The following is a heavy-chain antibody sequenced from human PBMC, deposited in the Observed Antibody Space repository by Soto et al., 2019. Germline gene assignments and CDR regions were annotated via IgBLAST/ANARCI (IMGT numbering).Heavy chain of an antibody. CDR3: AKDKGRYYYDSSGYPFVY. CDR2: ISGSGGST. V-gene: IGHV3-23*01. J-gene: IGHJ4*02. D-gene: IGHD3-22*01. CDR1: GFTFSSYA. Sequence: EVQLLESGGGLVQPGGSLRLSWAASGFTFSSYAMSWVRQAPGKGREWVPAISGSGGSTYYADSVQGRLTISRDNSKNTMYLQMNSLRAEDTAIYYCAKDKGRYYYDSSGYPFVYWGQGTLVTVSS.